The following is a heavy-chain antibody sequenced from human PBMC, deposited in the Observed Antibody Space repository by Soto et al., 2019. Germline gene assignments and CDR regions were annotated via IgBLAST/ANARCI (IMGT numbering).Heavy chain of an antibody. V-gene: IGHV4-39*07. Sequence: PSETLSLTCTVSDGSISTSSYYWGWIRQSPGKGLEWIGTIFYTGRTYYNPSLESRVTILVDTSKNQFSLKLSSVTAAETAVYYCARGAGSGWDYYYYGMDVWGQGTTVT. CDR3: ARGAGSGWDYYYYGMDV. CDR2: IFYTGRT. CDR1: DGSISTSSYY. J-gene: IGHJ6*02. D-gene: IGHD6-19*01.